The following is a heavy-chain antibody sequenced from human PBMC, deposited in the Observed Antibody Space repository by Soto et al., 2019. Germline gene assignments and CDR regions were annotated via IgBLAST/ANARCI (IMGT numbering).Heavy chain of an antibody. J-gene: IGHJ4*02. V-gene: IGHV3-30*18. CDR3: AKEMTTVTTWVFDY. CDR1: GFTFSSYG. Sequence: PGGSLRLSCAASGFTFSSYGMHWVRQAPGKGLEWVAVISYDGSNKYYADSVKGRFTISRDNSKNTLYLQMNSLRAEDTAVYYCAKEMTTVTTWVFDYWGQGTLVTVSS. D-gene: IGHD4-17*01. CDR2: ISYDGSNK.